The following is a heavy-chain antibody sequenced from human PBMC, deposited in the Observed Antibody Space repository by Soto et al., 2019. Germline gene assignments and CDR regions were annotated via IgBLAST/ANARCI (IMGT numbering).Heavy chain of an antibody. CDR3: ARGGGGGLFDP. D-gene: IGHD2-21*01. CDR2: ISPRSTFR. J-gene: IGHJ5*02. V-gene: IGHV3-11*06. Sequence: QVQLVESGGDLVKPGGSLRLSCATSGFSFSDSYMSWIRQAPGKGLEWISYISPRSTFRGYAESVKGRFTISRNSVKNSLYLQMNNLTAGDTGVYYCARGGGGGLFDPWGQGSLVTVSS. CDR1: GFSFSDSY.